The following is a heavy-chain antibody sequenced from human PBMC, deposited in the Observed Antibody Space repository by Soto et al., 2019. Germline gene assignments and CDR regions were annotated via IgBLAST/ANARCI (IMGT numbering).Heavy chain of an antibody. CDR1: GGTFSSYA. CDR3: ARDRRGSYGRFDAFDI. V-gene: IGHV1-69*01. D-gene: IGHD1-26*01. Sequence: QVQLVQSGAEVQKPGSSVKVSCKASGGTFSSYAISWVRQAPGQGLEWMGGIIPIFGTANYAQKFQGRVTITADESTSTAYMELSSLRSEDTAVYYCARDRRGSYGRFDAFDIWGQGTMVTVSS. CDR2: IIPIFGTA. J-gene: IGHJ3*02.